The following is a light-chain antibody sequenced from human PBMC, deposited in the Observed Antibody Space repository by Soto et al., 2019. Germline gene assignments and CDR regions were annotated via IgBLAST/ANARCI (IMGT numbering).Light chain of an antibody. CDR3: QQYAVLPIT. Sequence: IGVTKSAFTLSLSPGEGATLSCRASQTVSKNYLAWYHQKPGQAPRLLIYAASTRATGIPDRFSGSGSGTDFTLTIIRLEPEDFAVFYCQQYAVLPITFGQGTRLEIK. CDR2: AAS. V-gene: IGKV3-20*01. J-gene: IGKJ5*01. CDR1: QTVSKNY.